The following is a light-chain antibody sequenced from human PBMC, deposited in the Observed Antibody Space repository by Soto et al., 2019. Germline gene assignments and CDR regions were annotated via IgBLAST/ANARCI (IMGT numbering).Light chain of an antibody. Sequence: EIVLTQSPGTLSLSPGERATLSCRASQSVSNNYLAWYQQKPGQAPRLLIYDASNRATGIPDRFSGSGSGTDFTLTISRLEPEDSAVDYCQQYGSSPRAFGQGTKVEIK. J-gene: IGKJ1*01. CDR3: QQYGSSPRA. CDR2: DAS. CDR1: QSVSNNY. V-gene: IGKV3-20*01.